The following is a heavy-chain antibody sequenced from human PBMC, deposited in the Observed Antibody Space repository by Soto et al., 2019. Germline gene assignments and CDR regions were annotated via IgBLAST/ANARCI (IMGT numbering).Heavy chain of an antibody. J-gene: IGHJ4*02. CDR3: ARGICTGSPDSGGWYYFDS. CDR1: GGSFSGYI. Sequence: QVQIHQWGAGVLKPSETLSLTCAVSGGSFSGYIWTWIRQTPGEGLQWIGQINHSGSAVYNPSLKTRVTGSIMYNNQFALEMSSVTAADTAVYYCARGICTGSPDSGGWYYFDSWGQGATVTVSS. V-gene: IGHV4-34*01. CDR2: INHSGSA. D-gene: IGHD3-10*01.